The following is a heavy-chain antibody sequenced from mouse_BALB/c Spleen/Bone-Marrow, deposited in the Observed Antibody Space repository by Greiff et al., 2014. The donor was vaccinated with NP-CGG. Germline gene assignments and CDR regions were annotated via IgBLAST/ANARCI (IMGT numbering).Heavy chain of an antibody. CDR1: GYTFTTYD. CDR2: ISPGDGNT. Sequence: VQLQQSGPELVKPGALVKISCKASGYTFTTYDINWVKQRPGQGLKWIGWISPGDGNTNYNEKFKGKATLTADKSSSTAYMQLSSLTSENSAVYFCARGGDYHYFDYWGQGTTLTVSS. J-gene: IGHJ2*01. CDR3: ARGGDYHYFDY. D-gene: IGHD2-4*01. V-gene: IGHV1S56*01.